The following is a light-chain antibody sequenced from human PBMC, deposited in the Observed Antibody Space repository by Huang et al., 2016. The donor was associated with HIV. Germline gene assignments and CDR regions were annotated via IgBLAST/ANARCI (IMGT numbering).Light chain of an antibody. J-gene: IGKJ4*01. CDR2: DAS. Sequence: DIVLTQSPATLSLSPGESAILSCRATQSVRSNLAWYQQKPGQAPRLLIHDASNRASGIPARFSGSGSGTDFTLTISSLSPEDYAIYYCQQRSKWPLTFGGGTKVEIK. CDR1: QSVRSN. CDR3: QQRSKWPLT. V-gene: IGKV3-11*01.